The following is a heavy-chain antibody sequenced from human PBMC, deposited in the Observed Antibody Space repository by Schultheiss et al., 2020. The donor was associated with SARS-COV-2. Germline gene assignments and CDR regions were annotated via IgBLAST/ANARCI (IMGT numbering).Heavy chain of an antibody. CDR1: GDSISSRGYY. CDR2: IYYSGST. J-gene: IGHJ6*02. D-gene: IGHD3-16*01. Sequence: SETLSLTCSVSGDSISSRGYYWGWIRQPPGKGLEWIGYIYYSGSTNYNPSLKSRVTISVDTSKNQFSLKLSSVTAADTAVYYCARGNYDYVWGSPPPKYGMDVWGQGTTVTVSS. CDR3: ARGNYDYVWGSPPPKYGMDV. V-gene: IGHV4-61*08.